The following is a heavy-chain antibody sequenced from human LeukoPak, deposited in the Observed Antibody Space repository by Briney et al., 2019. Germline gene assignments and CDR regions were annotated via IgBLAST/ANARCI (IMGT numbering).Heavy chain of an antibody. CDR3: ARGHRAILTGLDY. CDR2: IYYSGST. Sequence: SETLSLTCTVSGGSISSSSYYWGWIRQPPGKGLEWIGSIYYSGSTYYNPSLKSRVTISVDTSKNQFSLKLSSVTAADTAVYYCARGHRAILTGLDYWGQGTLVTVSS. V-gene: IGHV4-39*01. J-gene: IGHJ4*02. CDR1: GGSISSSSYY. D-gene: IGHD3-9*01.